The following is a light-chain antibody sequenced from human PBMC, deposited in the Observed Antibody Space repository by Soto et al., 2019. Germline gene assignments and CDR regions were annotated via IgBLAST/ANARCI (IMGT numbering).Light chain of an antibody. V-gene: IGLV2-23*01. CDR3: CSYAGSSTFV. CDR1: SSELWSYNL. Sequence: QSVLTQPASVSGSPGQSITIPCTGTSSELWSYNLASWYQQHPGKAPKLMIYEGSKRPSGVSNRFSGSKSGNTASLTISGLQAEDEADYYCCSYAGSSTFVFGTGTKVTVL. CDR2: EGS. J-gene: IGLJ1*01.